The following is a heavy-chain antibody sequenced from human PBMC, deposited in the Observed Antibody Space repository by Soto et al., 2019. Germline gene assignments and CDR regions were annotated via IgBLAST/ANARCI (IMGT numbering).Heavy chain of an antibody. CDR2: IWLDGSNK. CDR1: GFTFSSHG. CDR3: ARYSFGYGSLWRGEQSRYGLDV. D-gene: IGHD3-22*01. J-gene: IGHJ6*02. V-gene: IGHV3-33*01. Sequence: PGWSLRLSCAASGFTFSSHGMHWVRQAPGKGLEWVALIWLDGSNKYYADSVKGRFTISRDNSKNTLYLQMSRLRAEDTAVYFCARYSFGYGSLWRGEQSRYGLDVWGQGTTVTVS.